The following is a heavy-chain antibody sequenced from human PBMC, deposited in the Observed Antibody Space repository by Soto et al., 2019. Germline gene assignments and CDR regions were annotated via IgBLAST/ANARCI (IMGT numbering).Heavy chain of an antibody. Sequence: PGGSLRLSCAASGFTFSSYWMHWVRQAPGKGLVWVSRINSDGSSTSYADSVKGRFTISRDNAKNTLYLQMNSLRAEDTAVYYCARVPEYSGYLDAFDIWGQGTMVTVSS. D-gene: IGHD5-12*01. J-gene: IGHJ3*02. CDR3: ARVPEYSGYLDAFDI. V-gene: IGHV3-74*01. CDR2: INSDGSST. CDR1: GFTFSSYW.